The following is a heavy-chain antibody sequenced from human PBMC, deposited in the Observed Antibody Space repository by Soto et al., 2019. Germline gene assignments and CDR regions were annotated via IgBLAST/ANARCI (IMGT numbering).Heavy chain of an antibody. CDR2: IQNDGSRT. J-gene: IGHJ6*02. Sequence: GGSLRLSCAASGFTFNYYCMHWVRQAPGQGLVWVAHIQNDGSRTTYADSVKGRFTISRDNSKNTLYLQMNSLRAEDTAVYYCAKDRRYYYYGMDVWGQGTTVTVS. D-gene: IGHD6-6*01. CDR1: GFTFNYYC. CDR3: AKDRRYYYYGMDV. V-gene: IGHV3-74*01.